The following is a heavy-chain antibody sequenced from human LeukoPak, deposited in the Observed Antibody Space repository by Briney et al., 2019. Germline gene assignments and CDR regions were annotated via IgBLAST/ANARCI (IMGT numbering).Heavy chain of an antibody. J-gene: IGHJ4*02. CDR2: IYYSGST. CDR1: GGSIRNSHYF. D-gene: IGHD2-2*01. V-gene: IGHV4-39*02. Sequence: SETLSLTCTVSGGSIRNSHYFWGRVRHPPGKGLGWFGSIYYSGSTYYNPSLKSRVTISMDMSENHFSLNLSSVTAADTAFYYCATEDVVIPTATQRPLDYWGQGILVTVSS. CDR3: ATEDVVIPTATQRPLDY.